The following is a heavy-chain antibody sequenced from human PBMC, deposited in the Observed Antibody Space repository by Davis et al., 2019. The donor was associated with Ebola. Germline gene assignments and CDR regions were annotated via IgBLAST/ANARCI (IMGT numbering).Heavy chain of an antibody. CDR1: GYTFTSYG. D-gene: IGHD2-2*01. CDR2: ISAYNGNT. J-gene: IGHJ6*03. CDR3: ARDIVVVPAATPSYYYMDV. V-gene: IGHV1-18*01. Sequence: ASVKVSCKASGYTFTSYGISWVRQAPGQGLEWMGWISAYNGNTNYAQKLQGRVTMTTDTSTSTAYMELRSLRSDDTAVYYCARDIVVVPAATPSYYYMDVWGKGTTVTVSS.